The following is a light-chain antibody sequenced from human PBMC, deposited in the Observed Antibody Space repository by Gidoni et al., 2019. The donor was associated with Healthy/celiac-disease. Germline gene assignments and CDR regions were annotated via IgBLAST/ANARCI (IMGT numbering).Light chain of an antibody. CDR1: QSISSY. CDR3: QQSYSTPLLT. Sequence: DIQMTQSPSSLSASVGDRVTITCRASQSISSYLNWYQQKPGKAPKLLIYAASSLQSGVPSRFNGSGSGTDFTLTISNLQPEDFATYYCQQSYSTPLLTFGGGTKVEIK. J-gene: IGKJ4*01. V-gene: IGKV1-39*01. CDR2: AAS.